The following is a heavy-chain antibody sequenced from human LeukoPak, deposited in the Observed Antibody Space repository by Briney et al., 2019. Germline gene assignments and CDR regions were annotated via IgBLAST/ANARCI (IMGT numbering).Heavy chain of an antibody. CDR2: IYSGGIT. J-gene: IGHJ4*02. V-gene: IGHV3-66*01. D-gene: IGHD3-10*01. CDR1: GITVSSNY. Sequence: GGSLRLSCAASGITVSSNYMSWVRQAPGKGLERVSVIYSGGITYYADSVKGRFIISRDNSRNTVYLQMNSLRAEDTAVYYCARSNSLQLLSFGEFIDYWGQGTLVTVSS. CDR3: ARSNSLQLLSFGEFIDY.